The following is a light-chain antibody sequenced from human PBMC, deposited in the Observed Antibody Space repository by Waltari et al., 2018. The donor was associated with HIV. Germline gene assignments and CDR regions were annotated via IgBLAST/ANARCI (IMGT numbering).Light chain of an antibody. J-gene: IGKJ2*01. V-gene: IGKV1-5*03. CDR2: KAS. CDR1: QSISSW. Sequence: DIQMTQSPSTLSASVGDRVTINCRASQSISSWLAWYQQKPGKAPKLLIYKASSLESGVPSRFSGSGSGTEFTLTISSLQPDDFATYYCQQYNSYSYTFGQGTKREIK. CDR3: QQYNSYSYT.